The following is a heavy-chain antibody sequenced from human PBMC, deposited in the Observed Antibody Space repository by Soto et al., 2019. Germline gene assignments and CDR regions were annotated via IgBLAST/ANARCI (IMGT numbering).Heavy chain of an antibody. J-gene: IGHJ4*02. CDR3: ARDYCGGDCYGFDY. D-gene: IGHD2-21*02. CDR1: GFTFSSYG. V-gene: IGHV3-33*01. CDR2: IWYDGSNK. Sequence: PGGSLRLSCAASGFTFSSYGMHWVRQAPGKGLEWVAVIWYDGSNKYYADSVKGRFTISRDNSKNTLYLQMNSLRAEDTAVYYCARDYCGGDCYGFDYWGQGTLVTVSS.